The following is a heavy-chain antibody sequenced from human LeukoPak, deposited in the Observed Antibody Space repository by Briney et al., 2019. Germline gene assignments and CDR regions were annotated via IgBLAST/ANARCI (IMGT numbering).Heavy chain of an antibody. CDR2: IIPIFGTA. J-gene: IGHJ6*02. D-gene: IGHD6-13*01. V-gene: IGHV1-69*01. Sequence: SVKVSCKASGGTFSSYAISWVRQAPGQELEWMGGIIPIFGTANYAQKFQGRVTITADESTSTAYMELSSLRSEDTAVYYCARDHSSSWWGAAYYYYGMDVWGQGTTVTVSS. CDR3: ARDHSSSWWGAAYYYYGMDV. CDR1: GGTFSSYA.